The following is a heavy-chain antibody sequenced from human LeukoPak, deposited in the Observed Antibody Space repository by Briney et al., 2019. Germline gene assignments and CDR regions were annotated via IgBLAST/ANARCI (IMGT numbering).Heavy chain of an antibody. V-gene: IGHV1-2*02. J-gene: IGHJ6*03. CDR2: INPNSGGT. CDR3: ARDNVAPYYYYYYMDV. CDR1: GYTFTGYY. D-gene: IGHD2-21*01. Sequence: ASVKVSCKASGYTFTGYYMHWVRQAPGQGLEWMGWINPNSGGTNYAQKFQGRVTMTRDTSISTAYMELSRLRSDDTAVYYCARDNVAPYYYYYYMDVWGKGTTVTVSS.